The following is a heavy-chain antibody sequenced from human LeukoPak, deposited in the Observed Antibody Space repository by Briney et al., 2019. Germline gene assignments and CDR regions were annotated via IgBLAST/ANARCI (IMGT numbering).Heavy chain of an antibody. V-gene: IGHV3-23*01. CDR1: GFTFSSYA. CDR2: ISGSGGST. D-gene: IGHD3-22*01. J-gene: IGHJ4*02. CDR3: AKGQYYDSSGYPSY. Sequence: GGSLRLSCAASGFTFSSYAMSWVRQAPGKGLEWVSAISGSGGSTYYADSVKGRFTISRDNSKNTLYLQMSSLRAEDTAVYYCAKGQYYDSSGYPSYWGQGTLVTVSS.